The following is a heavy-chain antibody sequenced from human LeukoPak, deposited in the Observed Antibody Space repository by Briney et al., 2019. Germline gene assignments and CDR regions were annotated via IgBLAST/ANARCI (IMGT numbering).Heavy chain of an antibody. V-gene: IGHV4-4*02. D-gene: IGHD2-21*02. CDR2: IYHSGSA. CDR1: GGSISSNNW. J-gene: IGHJ6*03. CDR3: ARNTYCGGDCYSVYYYYYYMDV. Sequence: SGTLSLTCGVSGGSISSNNWWSWVRQPPGQGLEWIGEIYHSGSANYNPSLKSRVTISVDKSKNQLSLKLISVTAADAAVYYCARNTYCGGDCYSVYYYYYYMDVWGKGTTVTVSS.